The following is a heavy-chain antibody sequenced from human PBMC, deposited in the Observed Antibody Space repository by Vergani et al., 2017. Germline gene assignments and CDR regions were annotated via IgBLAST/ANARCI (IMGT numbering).Heavy chain of an antibody. D-gene: IGHD5-24*01. CDR2: ISSNGGST. J-gene: IGHJ4*02. V-gene: IGHV3-64*01. CDR1: GFTFSSYA. Sequence: EVQLVESGGGLVKPGGSLRLSCAASGFTFSSYAMHWVRQAPGKGLEYVSAISSNGGSTYYANSVKGRFTISRDNSKNTLYLQMGSLRAEDMAVYYCARDNAWPLDYWGQGTLVTVSS. CDR3: ARDNAWPLDY.